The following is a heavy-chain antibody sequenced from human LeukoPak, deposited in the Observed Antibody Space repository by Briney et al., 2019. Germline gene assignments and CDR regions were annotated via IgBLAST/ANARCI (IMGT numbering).Heavy chain of an antibody. Sequence: GGSLRLSCAASGFTLSNAWMNWVRQAPGKGLEWVGLIKSKTDGGTTDYAAPVKGRFTISRDDSKNTLYLQMNSLKTEDTAVYYCTTWCSSTSCPHPRLLLRFGLDYYYMDVWGKGTTVTISS. J-gene: IGHJ6*03. CDR1: GFTLSNAW. V-gene: IGHV3-15*01. CDR3: TTWCSSTSCPHPRLLLRFGLDYYYMDV. D-gene: IGHD2-2*01. CDR2: IKSKTDGGTT.